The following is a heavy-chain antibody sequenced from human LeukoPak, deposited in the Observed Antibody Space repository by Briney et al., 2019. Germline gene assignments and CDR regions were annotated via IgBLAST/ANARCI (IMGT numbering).Heavy chain of an antibody. CDR1: GFPFSHAW. J-gene: IGHJ4*02. D-gene: IGHD6-6*01. CDR2: ILRKTDGGTT. V-gene: IGHV3-15*01. Sequence: GGSLRLSCAASGFPFSHAWMSWVRQAPGKGLEWVGRILRKTDGGTTSYAAPVKGRFTISRDDSKNILYLHMNSLKTEDTAVYHCTVRVEAYSSSSDHFDYWGQGTLVTVSS. CDR3: TVRVEAYSSSSDHFDY.